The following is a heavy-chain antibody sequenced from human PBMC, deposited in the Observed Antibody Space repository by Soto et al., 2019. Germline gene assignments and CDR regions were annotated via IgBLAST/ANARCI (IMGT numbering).Heavy chain of an antibody. CDR2: IYHSGST. J-gene: IGHJ3*02. D-gene: IGHD2-2*01. CDR3: ARDKVVVPAARPGAFDI. CDR1: GYSISSGYY. V-gene: IGHV4-38-2*02. Sequence: PSETLSLTCAVSGYSISSGYYWGWIRQPPGKGLEWIGSIYHSGSTYYNPSLKSRVTISVDTSKNQFSLKLSSVTAADTAVYYCARDKVVVPAARPGAFDIWGQGTMVTVSS.